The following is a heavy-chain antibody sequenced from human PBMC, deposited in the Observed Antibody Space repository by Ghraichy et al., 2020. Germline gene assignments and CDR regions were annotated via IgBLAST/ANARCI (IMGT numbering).Heavy chain of an antibody. V-gene: IGHV2-5*02. D-gene: IGHD3-22*01. J-gene: IGHJ4*02. CDR2: IYWDDDK. CDR3: AHRYRAYYDSSGLVELDY. CDR1: GFSLSTSGVG. Sequence: SGPTLVKPTQTLTLTCTFSGFSLSTSGVGVGWIRQPPGKALEWLALIYWDDDKRYSPSLKSRLTITKDTSKNQVVLTMTNMDPVDTATYYCAHRYRAYYDSSGLVELDYWGQGTLVTVSS.